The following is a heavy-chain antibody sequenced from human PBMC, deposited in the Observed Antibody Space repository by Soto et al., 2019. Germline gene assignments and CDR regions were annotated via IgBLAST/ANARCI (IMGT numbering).Heavy chain of an antibody. CDR2: IKQDGSEK. J-gene: IGHJ5*02. Sequence: QPGGSLRLSCAASGFTFSSYWMSWVRQAPGKGLEWVANIKQDGSEKYYVDSVKGRFTISRDNAKNSLYLQMNSLRAEDTAVYYCARGSSSWGRWGWFDPWGQGTLVTVSS. CDR3: ARGSSSWGRWGWFDP. CDR1: GFTFSSYW. V-gene: IGHV3-7*03. D-gene: IGHD6-13*01.